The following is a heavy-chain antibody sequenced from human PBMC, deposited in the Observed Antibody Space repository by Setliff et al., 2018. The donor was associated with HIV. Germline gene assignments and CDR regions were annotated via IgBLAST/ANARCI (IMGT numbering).Heavy chain of an antibody. Sequence: SETLSLTCAFYHGSFSGYYWSWIRQPPGKGLEWIGEINHSGSTYYNPSLKSRVTISVDTSKNQFSLKLSSVPAADTAVYYCARVRVDYYDSSGYYSRSEYFQHWGQGTLVTVSS. CDR1: HGSFSGYY. J-gene: IGHJ1*01. CDR3: ARVRVDYYDSSGYYSRSEYFQH. D-gene: IGHD3-22*01. CDR2: INHSGST. V-gene: IGHV4-34*01.